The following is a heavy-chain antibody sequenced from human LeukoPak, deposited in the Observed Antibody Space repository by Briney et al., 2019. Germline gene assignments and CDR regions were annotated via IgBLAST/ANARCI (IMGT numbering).Heavy chain of an antibody. CDR2: IRREAYGATT. V-gene: IGHV3-49*03. J-gene: IGHJ4*02. CDR1: GFSFSAYA. CDR3: ARDGGGGRSDY. Sequence: QSGGSLRLSCATSGFSFSAYAVSWFRQTPGKGLEWVGLIRREAYGATTHYAASVKGRFTISRDDSNSIAYLQMDSLKTDDTAVYYCARDGGGGRSDYWGQGTLVTVSS. D-gene: IGHD2-15*01.